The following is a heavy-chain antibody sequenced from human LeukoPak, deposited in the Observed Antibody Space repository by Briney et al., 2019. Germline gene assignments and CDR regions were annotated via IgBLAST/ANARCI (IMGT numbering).Heavy chain of an antibody. D-gene: IGHD1-14*01. J-gene: IGHJ6*02. CDR1: GFTFSSYS. CDR3: ARAGASYAMDV. V-gene: IGHV3-74*01. CDR2: IFVDGSST. Sequence: GGSLRLSCVASGFTFSSYSMHWVRQAPGKGLVWVSRIFVDGSSTSYADSVKGRFTISRENTKNTLYLQMSSLRDDDTAVYYCARAGASYAMDVWGQGTTVTVS.